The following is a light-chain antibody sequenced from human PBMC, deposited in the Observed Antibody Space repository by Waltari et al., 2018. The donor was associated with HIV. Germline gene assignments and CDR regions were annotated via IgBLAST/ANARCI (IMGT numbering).Light chain of an antibody. CDR1: SSDVGGYDS. CDR3: CSYASNYILI. Sequence: QSALTQPRPVSGSPGQSVTLSCTGTSSDVGGYDSVPWYQQHPGKAPKVIISDVSRRPSGVPDRFSASKSGNTASLTISGLQAADEADYFCCSYASNYILIFGGGTKLTVL. V-gene: IGLV2-11*01. CDR2: DVS. J-gene: IGLJ2*01.